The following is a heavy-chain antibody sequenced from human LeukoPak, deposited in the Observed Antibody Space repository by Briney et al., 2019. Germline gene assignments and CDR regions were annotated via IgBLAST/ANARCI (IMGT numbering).Heavy chain of an antibody. CDR2: IYHSGTT. CDR1: GYSISRGYY. V-gene: IGHV4-38-2*01. J-gene: IGHJ4*02. D-gene: IGHD5-12*01. Sequence: PSETLSLTCAVSGYSISRGYYWGWIRQPPGKGLEWIGSIYHSGTTYYNPSLKSRVTISVDTSKNQFSLKPSSVTAAVTAKYYCARSSSGYLLDYWGQGTLVTVSA. CDR3: ARSSSGYLLDY.